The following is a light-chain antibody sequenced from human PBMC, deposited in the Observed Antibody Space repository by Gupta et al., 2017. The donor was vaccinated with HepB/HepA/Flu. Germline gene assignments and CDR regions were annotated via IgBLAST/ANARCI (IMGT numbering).Light chain of an antibody. CDR1: QSVSSSY. CDR3: QQYGDSVFT. J-gene: IGKJ3*01. CDR2: GAS. V-gene: IGKV3-20*01. Sequence: EIVLTQSPGTLSLSPGERATLSCRASQSVSSSYLAWYQQKPGRAPRLLIYGASSRATGIPDRFSGSGSGTDFSLTISRLEPEDFAVYYCQQYGDSVFTFGPGTKVDIK.